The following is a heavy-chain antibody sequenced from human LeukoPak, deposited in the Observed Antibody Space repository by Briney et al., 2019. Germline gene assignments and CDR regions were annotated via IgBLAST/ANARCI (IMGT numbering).Heavy chain of an antibody. CDR2: LNWNGAST. D-gene: IGHD3-16*02. V-gene: IGHV3-20*04. CDR3: AREMITFGGVIADVYYYYYMDV. J-gene: IGHJ6*03. CDR1: GFTFDDYG. Sequence: PGGSLRLSCAASGFTFDDYGLSWVRQVPGKGLEWVSGLNWNGASTGYADSVKGRFTISRDNAKNSLYLQMNSLRAEDTAVYYCAREMITFGGVIADVYYYYYMDVWGKGTTVTVSS.